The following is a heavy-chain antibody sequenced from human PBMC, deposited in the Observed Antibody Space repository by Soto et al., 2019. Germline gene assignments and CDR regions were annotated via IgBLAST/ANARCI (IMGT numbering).Heavy chain of an antibody. CDR2: ISYDGSNK. V-gene: IGHV3-30-3*01. J-gene: IGHJ6*02. CDR1: GFTFSSYA. CDR3: ARGRYSHGSSKGATYYYGVDV. D-gene: IGHD5-18*01. Sequence: QVQLVESGGGVVQPGRSLRLSCAASGFTFSSYAMHWVRQAPGKGLEWVAVISYDGSNKDHADSVKGRFTISRDNSKNTLHLQMRSLGAEDTAVYYCARGRYSHGSSKGATYYYGVDVWGQGTTVTVSS.